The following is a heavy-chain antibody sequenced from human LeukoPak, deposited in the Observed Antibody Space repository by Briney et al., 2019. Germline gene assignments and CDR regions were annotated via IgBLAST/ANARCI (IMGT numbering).Heavy chain of an antibody. CDR1: GFTFSSYG. V-gene: IGHV3-30*18. J-gene: IGHJ4*02. CDR3: AKVYDSSGYYDRNRRGKFDY. D-gene: IGHD3-22*01. CDR2: ISYDGSNK. Sequence: GGSLRLSCAASGFTFSSYGMHWVRQAPGKGLEWVAVISYDGSNKYYADSVKGRFTISRDNSKNTLYLQRNSLRAEDTAVYYCAKVYDSSGYYDRNRRGKFDYWGQGTLVTVSS.